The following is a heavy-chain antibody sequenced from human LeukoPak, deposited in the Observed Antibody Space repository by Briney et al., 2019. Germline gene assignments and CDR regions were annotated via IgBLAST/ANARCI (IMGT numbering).Heavy chain of an antibody. CDR2: ISSSSSDT. CDR1: GFTFTDYY. V-gene: IGHV3-11*06. D-gene: IGHD1-26*01. J-gene: IGHJ4*02. Sequence: KPGGSLGLSCAASGFTFTDYYMSWIRQAPGKGLEWLSYISSSSSDTNYADSVKGRFTISRDNAKRSLYLQMNSLRAEDTAVYYCIKNSGRDGGNWGQGTLVTVSS. CDR3: IKNSGRDGGN.